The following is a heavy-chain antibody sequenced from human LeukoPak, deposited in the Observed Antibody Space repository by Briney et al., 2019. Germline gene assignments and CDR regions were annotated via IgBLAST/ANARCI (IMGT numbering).Heavy chain of an antibody. CDR2: ISSSSTYI. V-gene: IGHV3-21*01. J-gene: IGHJ4*02. Sequence: GGSLRLSCAASGFTSTGYSMIWVRQAPGKGLEWVSSISSSSTYIYYADSVKGRFTISRDNAKNSMYLQMDSLRVEDTAVYYCARGPYSRAGNGGYYFDYWGQGTLVTVSS. CDR3: ARGPYSRAGNGGYYFDY. CDR1: GFTSTGYS. D-gene: IGHD6-13*01.